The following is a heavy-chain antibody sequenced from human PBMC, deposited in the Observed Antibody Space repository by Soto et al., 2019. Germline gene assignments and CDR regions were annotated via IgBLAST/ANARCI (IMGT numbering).Heavy chain of an antibody. CDR1: GFTFNNYW. D-gene: IGHD3-16*01. V-gene: IGHV3-74*01. CDR2: IKYDATST. Sequence: EVQLVESGGGLFQPGGSLRLSCAASGFTFNNYWIHWVRQAPGKGLVWVSRIKYDATSTNYADSVKGRFSISRDNAKNTVYLQMSSLSGDDTAVYYCARGALGSYYFDYWGQGTLVTVSS. J-gene: IGHJ4*02. CDR3: ARGALGSYYFDY.